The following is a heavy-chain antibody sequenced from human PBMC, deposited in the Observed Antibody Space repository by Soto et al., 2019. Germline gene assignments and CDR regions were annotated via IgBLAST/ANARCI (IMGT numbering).Heavy chain of an antibody. CDR3: TRDPRPTVIEYASYYYYGMDV. Sequence: GGSLRLSCAASGFTFSRYAMHWVRQAPGKGLEWVAVISYDGSNKYYADSVKGRFTISRDNSKNTLYLQMNSLRAEDTAVYYCTRDPRPTVIEYASYYYYGMDVWGQGTTVTVSS. V-gene: IGHV3-30-3*01. D-gene: IGHD3-16*02. CDR2: ISYDGSNK. J-gene: IGHJ6*02. CDR1: GFTFSRYA.